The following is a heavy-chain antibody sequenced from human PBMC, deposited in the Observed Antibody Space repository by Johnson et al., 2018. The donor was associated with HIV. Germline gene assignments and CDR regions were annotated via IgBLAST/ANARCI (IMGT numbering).Heavy chain of an antibody. J-gene: IGHJ3*02. V-gene: IGHV3-7*02. Sequence: VKLVESGGGLVQPGGSVRVSCVASGFIFSRFWMSWVRQAPGKGLEWVANIDKEGREKQDADSVKGRFTISRDNYKNTLYLQMNSLRAEDTAVYYCARGGVAVAGTNAFDIWGQGTMVTVSS. CDR1: GFIFSRFW. CDR3: ARGGVAVAGTNAFDI. D-gene: IGHD6-19*01. CDR2: IDKEGREK.